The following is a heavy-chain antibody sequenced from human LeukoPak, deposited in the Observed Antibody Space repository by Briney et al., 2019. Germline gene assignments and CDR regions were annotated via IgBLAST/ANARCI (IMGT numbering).Heavy chain of an antibody. D-gene: IGHD2-15*01. CDR2: ISAYNGNT. Sequence: ASVKVSCKASGYTFTSYGISWVRQAPGQGLEWMGWISAYNGNTNYAQKLQGRVTMTTDTSTSTAYMELRSLRSDDTAVYYCARHRFLDIVVVVAAREEYYFDYWGQGTLVTVSS. J-gene: IGHJ4*02. V-gene: IGHV1-18*01. CDR1: GYTFTSYG. CDR3: ARHRFLDIVVVVAAREEYYFDY.